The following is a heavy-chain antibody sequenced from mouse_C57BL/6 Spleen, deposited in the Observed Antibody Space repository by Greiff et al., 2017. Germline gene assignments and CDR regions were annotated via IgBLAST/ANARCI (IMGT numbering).Heavy chain of an antibody. CDR3: ARPISSTGTFDY. D-gene: IGHD4-1*01. CDR1: GYTFTDYY. J-gene: IGHJ2*01. CDR2: INPYNGGT. Sequence: VQLKQSGPVLVKPGASVKMSCKASGYTFTDYYMNWVKQSHGKSLEWIGVINPYNGGTSYNQKFKGKATLTVDKSSSTAYMELNSLTSEDSAVYYCARPISSTGTFDYWGQGTTLTVSS. V-gene: IGHV1-19*01.